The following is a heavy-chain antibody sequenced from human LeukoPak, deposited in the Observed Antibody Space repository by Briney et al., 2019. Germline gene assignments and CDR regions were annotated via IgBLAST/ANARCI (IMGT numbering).Heavy chain of an antibody. CDR2: ISTDGTST. CDR1: GFTFSTYW. CDR3: ARDARGSDYGGYLDY. J-gene: IGHJ4*02. D-gene: IGHD1-26*01. V-gene: IGHV3-74*01. Sequence: GGSLRLSCAASGFTFSTYWMHWVRQAPGQGLVWVSRISTDGTSTAYADSVKGRFTISRDNAKNTLYLQMNSPRAEDTAVYYCARDARGSDYGGYLDYWGQGTLVTASS.